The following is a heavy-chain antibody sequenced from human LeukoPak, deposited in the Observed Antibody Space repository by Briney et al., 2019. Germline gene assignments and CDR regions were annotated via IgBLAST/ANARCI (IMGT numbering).Heavy chain of an antibody. Sequence: GGSLRLSCAASGFTFSSYGMHWVRQAPGKGLEWVAVISYDGSNKYYVDSVKGRFTISRDNSKNTLYLQMNSLRAEDTAVYYCAKVFGLSGGGDAFDIWGQGTMVTVSS. CDR1: GFTFSSYG. CDR3: AKVFGLSGGGDAFDI. CDR2: ISYDGSNK. D-gene: IGHD3-9*01. V-gene: IGHV3-30*18. J-gene: IGHJ3*02.